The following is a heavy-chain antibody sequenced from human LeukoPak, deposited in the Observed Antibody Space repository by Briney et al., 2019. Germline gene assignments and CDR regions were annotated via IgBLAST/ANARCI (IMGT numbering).Heavy chain of an antibody. CDR2: FSGNGGST. D-gene: IGHD1/OR15-1a*01. CDR3: AKAGNIRFDY. J-gene: IGHJ4*02. CDR1: GFTFSSYA. V-gene: IGHV3-23*01. Sequence: GGSLRLSCAASGFTFSSYAMSWVRQAPGKGLEWVSSFSGNGGSTYYADSVKGRFTISRDNSKNTLYLQMTSLRVEDTAVYYCAKAGNIRFDYWGQGTLVTVSS.